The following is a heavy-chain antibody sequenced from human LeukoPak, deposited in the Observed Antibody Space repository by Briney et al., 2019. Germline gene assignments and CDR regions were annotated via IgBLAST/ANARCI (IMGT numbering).Heavy chain of an antibody. J-gene: IGHJ4*02. CDR3: ARDPVYYDY. Sequence: ASVKVSCKASGYTFTSCDINWVRQATGQGLEWMGWINPNSGNTGYAQKFQGRVTMTRDTSTSTVYMELSSLRSEDTAVYYCARDPVYYDYWGQGTLVTVSS. V-gene: IGHV1-8*01. CDR1: GYTFTSCD. CDR2: INPNSGNT.